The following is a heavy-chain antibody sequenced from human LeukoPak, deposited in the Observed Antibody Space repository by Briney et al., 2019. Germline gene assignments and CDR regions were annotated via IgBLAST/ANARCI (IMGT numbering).Heavy chain of an antibody. CDR1: GGSLSGYY. V-gene: IGHV4-34*01. CDR2: IRRSGNA. Sequence: PSETLSLTCAADGGSLSGYYWSWIRQTPGKGLEWIGEIRRSGNANHNPSLKSRVTLSIDTSKNHFSLNLTSVTAADTAMYYCARRPMPTTMTSPFDYWGPGAQVTVSS. J-gene: IGHJ4*02. CDR3: ARRPMPTTMTSPFDY. D-gene: IGHD4-17*01.